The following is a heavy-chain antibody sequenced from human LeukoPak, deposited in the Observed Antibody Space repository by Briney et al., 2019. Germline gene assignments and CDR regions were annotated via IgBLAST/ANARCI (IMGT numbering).Heavy chain of an antibody. CDR2: IYHSGST. V-gene: IGHV4-30-2*01. CDR3: ARGGKPPRINWFDP. Sequence: SETLPLTCAVSGGSISSGGYSWSWIRQPPGKGLEWIGYIYHSGSTYYNPSLKSRVTISVDRSKNQFSLKLSSVTAADTAVYYCARGGKPPRINWFDPWGQGTLVTVSS. CDR1: GGSISSGGYS. J-gene: IGHJ5*02.